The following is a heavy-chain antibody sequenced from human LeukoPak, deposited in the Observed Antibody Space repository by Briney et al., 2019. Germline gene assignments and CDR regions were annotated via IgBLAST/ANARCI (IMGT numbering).Heavy chain of an antibody. CDR1: GFTFSSYW. D-gene: IGHD3-3*01. CDR2: IKQDGSEK. CDR3: ARFSDNDFWSGYYYPNWFDP. Sequence: GGSLRLSCAASGFTFSSYWMSWVRQAPGKGLEWVAIIKQDGSEKYYVDSVKGRFTISRDNAKNSLYLQMNSLRAEDTAVYYCARFSDNDFWSGYYYPNWFDPWGQGTLVTVSS. V-gene: IGHV3-7*01. J-gene: IGHJ5*02.